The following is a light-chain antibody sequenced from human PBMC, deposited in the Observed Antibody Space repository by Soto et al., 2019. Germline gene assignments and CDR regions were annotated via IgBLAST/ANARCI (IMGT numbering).Light chain of an antibody. Sequence: DIQMTQSPSTLSAFVGDRVTITCRASQSISGWLAWYQQKPGKAPRLLMYVASSLQSGVPSRFSGSGSATEFTLTISSLQPDDFATYFCQQYNSYSLTFGQGTKLDIK. CDR2: VAS. CDR3: QQYNSYSLT. J-gene: IGKJ1*01. V-gene: IGKV1-5*01. CDR1: QSISGW.